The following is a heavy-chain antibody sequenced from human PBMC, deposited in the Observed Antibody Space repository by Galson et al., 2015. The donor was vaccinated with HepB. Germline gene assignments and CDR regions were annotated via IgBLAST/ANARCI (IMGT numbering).Heavy chain of an antibody. Sequence: GVSITSYSYYWGWVRQPPGKGLEWLGIITYSATTYYSPSLESRVTISSDTSKNQFFLKLRSVTAADTAVYYCARVVATSHYPFDYWGRGVLVTVSS. CDR2: ITYSATT. J-gene: IGHJ4*02. CDR3: ARVVATSHYPFDY. V-gene: IGHV4-39*07. CDR1: GVSITSYSYY. D-gene: IGHD1-1*01.